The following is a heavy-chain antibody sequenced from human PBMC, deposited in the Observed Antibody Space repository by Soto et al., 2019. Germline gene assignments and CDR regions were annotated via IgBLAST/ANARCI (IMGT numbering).Heavy chain of an antibody. V-gene: IGHV3-21*01. CDR3: AGGGIMYGDYRSMDV. Sequence: EVQLVESGGGLVKPGGSLRLSCAASGFTFSSYNMNWVRQAPGKGLEWVSSLSSSSSYIYYADSVKGRFTIYRDNAKNSLYRQMNSLRAEDTAVYYCAGGGIMYGDYRSMDVWGKGTTVTVSS. CDR1: GFTFSSYN. D-gene: IGHD4-17*01. CDR2: LSSSSSYI. J-gene: IGHJ6*03.